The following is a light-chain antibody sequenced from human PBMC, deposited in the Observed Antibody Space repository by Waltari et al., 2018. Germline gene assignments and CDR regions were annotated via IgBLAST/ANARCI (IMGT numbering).Light chain of an antibody. V-gene: IGKV3-20*01. Sequence: EIVLTQSPGTLSLSPGERATLSFRASQSVSSSYLAWYQQKPGQAPRLLIYGASSRATGIPDRFSGSGSGTDFTLTISRLEPEDFAVYYCQQYGSSLLFTFGPGTKVDIK. CDR3: QQYGSSLLFT. CDR2: GAS. J-gene: IGKJ3*01. CDR1: QSVSSSY.